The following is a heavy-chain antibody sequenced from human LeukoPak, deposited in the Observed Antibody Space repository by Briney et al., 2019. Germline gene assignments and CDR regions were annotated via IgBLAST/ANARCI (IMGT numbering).Heavy chain of an antibody. CDR1: GYTFTGYY. J-gene: IGHJ4*02. V-gene: IGHV1-2*06. Sequence: GASVKVSCKASGYTFTGYYMHWVRQAPGQGLEWMGRINPNSGGTNYAQKFQSRVTMTRDTSISTAYMELSRLRSDDTAVYYCARVGSRDGYNYYGYWGQGTLVTVSS. CDR2: INPNSGGT. CDR3: ARVGSRDGYNYYGY. D-gene: IGHD5-24*01.